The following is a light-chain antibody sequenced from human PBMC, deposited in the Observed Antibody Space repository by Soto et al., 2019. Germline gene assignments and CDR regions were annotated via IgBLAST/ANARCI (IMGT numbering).Light chain of an antibody. Sequence: QSVLTQPPSVSAAPGQKVTISCSGSSSNIGNNIVSWYQQLPGTAPKLLIYENNKRPSGIPDRFSGSKSGTSATLGITGLLTGDEAEYYCGSWDSSLSGGVFGGGTQLTVL. CDR1: SSNIGNNI. J-gene: IGLJ3*02. CDR2: ENN. V-gene: IGLV1-51*02. CDR3: GSWDSSLSGGV.